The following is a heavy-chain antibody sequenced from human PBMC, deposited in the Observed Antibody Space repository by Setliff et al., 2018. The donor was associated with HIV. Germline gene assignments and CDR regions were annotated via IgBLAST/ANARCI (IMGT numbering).Heavy chain of an antibody. Sequence: SETLSLTCTVSGGSMNIHYWSWIRQPPGKGLEWIGSIYYSGSTNYNPSLKSRVTISVDTSKNQFSLKLSSVTAADTAVYYCAREEDYNFWSGYDWFDPWGQGTRVTSPQ. CDR3: AREEDYNFWSGYDWFDP. D-gene: IGHD3-3*01. V-gene: IGHV4-59*11. CDR2: IYYSGST. J-gene: IGHJ5*02. CDR1: GGSMNIHY.